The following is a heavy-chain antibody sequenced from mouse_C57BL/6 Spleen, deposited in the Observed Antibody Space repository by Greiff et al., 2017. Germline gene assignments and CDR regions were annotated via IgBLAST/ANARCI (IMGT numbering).Heavy chain of an antibody. J-gene: IGHJ3*01. CDR3: ARGLSTMVTTGFAY. V-gene: IGHV1-55*01. Sequence: QVQLQQPGAELVKPGASVKMSCKASGYTFTSYWITWVKQRPGQGLEWIGDIYPGSGSTNYNEKFKSKATLTVDTSSSTAYMQLSSLTSEDSAVYYCARGLSTMVTTGFAYWGQGTLVTVSA. CDR1: GYTFTSYW. CDR2: IYPGSGST. D-gene: IGHD2-2*01.